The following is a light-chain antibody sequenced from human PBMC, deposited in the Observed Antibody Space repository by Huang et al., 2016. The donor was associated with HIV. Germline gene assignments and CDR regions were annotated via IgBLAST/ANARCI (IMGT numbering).Light chain of an antibody. V-gene: IGKV2-28*01. CDR1: QSLLHSNGYNY. Sequence: DIVMTQSPLSLPVTPGEPASIYCRSSQSLLHSNGYNYLVWYLQKPGQSPELLIYLDSHRASGVPDRFSGSRSGTDFALKISRVEADDVGIYYCMQALQTPPYTFGQGTKLEIK. CDR3: MQALQTPPYT. CDR2: LDS. J-gene: IGKJ2*01.